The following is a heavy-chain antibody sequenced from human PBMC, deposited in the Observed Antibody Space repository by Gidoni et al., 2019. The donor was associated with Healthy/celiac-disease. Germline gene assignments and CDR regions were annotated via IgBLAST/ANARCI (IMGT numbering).Heavy chain of an antibody. V-gene: IGHV3-33*01. CDR2: IWYDGSNK. Sequence: QVQLVESGGGVVQPGRSLRLSCAASGFTFISYGMHWVRQAPGKGLEWVAVIWYDGSNKYYADSVKGRFTISRDNSKNTLYLQMNSLRAEDTAVYYCARSSIAARLDYWGQGTLVTVSS. CDR3: ARSSIAARLDY. J-gene: IGHJ4*02. CDR1: GFTFISYG. D-gene: IGHD6-6*01.